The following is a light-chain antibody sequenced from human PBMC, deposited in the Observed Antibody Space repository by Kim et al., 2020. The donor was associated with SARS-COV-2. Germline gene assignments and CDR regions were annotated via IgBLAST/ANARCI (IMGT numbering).Light chain of an antibody. CDR3: AAWDDSLNGWV. J-gene: IGLJ3*02. CDR1: SSNIGSDT. V-gene: IGLV1-44*01. CDR2: SNN. Sequence: GQSVTISCSGSSSNIGSDTVNWYHQLPGTAPKPLLYSNNQRPSGVPDRFSGSKSGTSASLAISGLQSEDEADYYCAAWDDSLNGWVFGGGTQLTVL.